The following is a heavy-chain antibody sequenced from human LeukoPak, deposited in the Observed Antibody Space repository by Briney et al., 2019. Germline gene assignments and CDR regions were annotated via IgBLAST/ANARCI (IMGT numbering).Heavy chain of an antibody. J-gene: IGHJ5*02. CDR1: GYTFTGYY. Sequence: ASVTVSCKASGYTFTGYYMHWVRQAPGQGHEWMGWINPNSGGTNYAQKFQGRVTMTRDTSISTAYMELSRLRSDDTAVYYCARQNAAAASDNWFDPWGQGTLVTVSS. CDR3: ARQNAAAASDNWFDP. CDR2: INPNSGGT. D-gene: IGHD6-13*01. V-gene: IGHV1-2*02.